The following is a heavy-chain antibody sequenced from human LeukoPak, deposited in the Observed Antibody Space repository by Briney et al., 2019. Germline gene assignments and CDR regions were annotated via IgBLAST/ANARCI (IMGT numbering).Heavy chain of an antibody. J-gene: IGHJ4*02. V-gene: IGHV1-18*01. Sequence: GASVKVSFKASGYTFTSYGISWVRQAPGQGLEWMGWISAYNGNTNYAQKLQGRVTMTTDTSTSTAYMELRSLRSDDTAVYYCAREGASSSWYSYYFDYWGQGTLVTVSS. CDR3: AREGASSSWYSYYFDY. CDR1: GYTFTSYG. D-gene: IGHD6-13*01. CDR2: ISAYNGNT.